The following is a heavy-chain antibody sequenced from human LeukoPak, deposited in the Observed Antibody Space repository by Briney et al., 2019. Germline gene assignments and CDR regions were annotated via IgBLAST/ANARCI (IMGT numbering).Heavy chain of an antibody. CDR3: ARLVRSGSYPYYYYGMDV. Sequence: SETLSLTCAVYGGSFSGYYWSWIRQPLGKGLEWIGEINHSGSTNYNPSLKSRVTISVDTSKNQFSLKLSSVTAADTAVYYCARLVRSGSYPYYYYGMDVWGQGTTVTVSS. D-gene: IGHD1-26*01. V-gene: IGHV4-34*01. CDR2: INHSGST. J-gene: IGHJ6*02. CDR1: GGSFSGYY.